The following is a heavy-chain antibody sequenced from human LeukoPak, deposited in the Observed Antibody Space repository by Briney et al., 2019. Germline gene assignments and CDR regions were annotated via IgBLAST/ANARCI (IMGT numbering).Heavy chain of an antibody. CDR2: INTNTGNP. CDR1: GYTFSNYF. Sequence: ASVKVSCKASGYTFSNYFMNWVRQAPGQGLEWMGWINTNTGNPTYAQGFTGRFVFSLDTSVSMAYLQISSLKAEDTAVYYCARLGTPTFYYYMDVWGKGTTVTISS. V-gene: IGHV7-4-1*04. J-gene: IGHJ6*03. CDR3: ARLGTPTFYYYMDV. D-gene: IGHD1-14*01.